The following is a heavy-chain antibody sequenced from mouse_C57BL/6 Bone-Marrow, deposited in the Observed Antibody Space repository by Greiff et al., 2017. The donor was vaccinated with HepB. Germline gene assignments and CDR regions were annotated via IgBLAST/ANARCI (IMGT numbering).Heavy chain of an antibody. D-gene: IGHD2-4*01. J-gene: IGHJ3*01. Sequence: VQLQQSGAELVRPGASVKLSCTASGFNIKDDYMHWVKQRPEQGLEWIGWIDPENGDTEYASKFQGKATITADTSSNTAYLQPSSLTSEDTAVYYCTTGDYDWAYWGQGTLVTVSA. CDR2: IDPENGDT. CDR1: GFNIKDDY. CDR3: TTGDYDWAY. V-gene: IGHV14-4*01.